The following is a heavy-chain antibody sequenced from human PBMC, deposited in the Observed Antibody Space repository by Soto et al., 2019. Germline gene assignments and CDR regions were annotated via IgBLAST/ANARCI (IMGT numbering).Heavy chain of an antibody. J-gene: IGHJ4*02. CDR2: IYYSGST. D-gene: IGHD3-3*01. Sequence: PSVTLSLTCTVSGGSISGYYWSWVRQPPGKGLEWIGYIYYSGSTNYNPSLKSRVTISVDTSKNQFTLKLSSVTAADTAVYYCARGFATFTINKYYFDYWGQGTLVTVSS. V-gene: IGHV4-59*01. CDR1: GGSISGYY. CDR3: ARGFATFTINKYYFDY.